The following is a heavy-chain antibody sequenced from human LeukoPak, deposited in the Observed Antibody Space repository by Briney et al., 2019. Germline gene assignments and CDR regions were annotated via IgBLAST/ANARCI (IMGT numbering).Heavy chain of an antibody. CDR2: ISGSGGST. CDR3: ARPTYYYGTGIYYLVDY. D-gene: IGHD3-10*01. CDR1: GFIFSNYA. J-gene: IGHJ4*02. V-gene: IGHV3-23*01. Sequence: PGGSLRLSCAASGFIFSNYAMSWVRQAPGKGLEWVSGISGSGGSTYYADSLKGRFSISRDNSKNTLFLQMNSLRAEDTAVYYCARPTYYYGTGIYYLVDYWGQGTLVTVSS.